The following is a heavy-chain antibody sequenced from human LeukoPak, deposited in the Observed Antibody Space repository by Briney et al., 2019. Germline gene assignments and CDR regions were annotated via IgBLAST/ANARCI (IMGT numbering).Heavy chain of an antibody. Sequence: SETLSLTCTVSGYSISSGYYWGWIRQSPGKVLEWIGSIYNSGVTYYNPSLKSRVTISIDMSKNQFSLKLSSVTAADTAVYYCARGGSYYFDYWGQGTLVTVSS. J-gene: IGHJ4*02. CDR2: IYNSGVT. CDR1: GYSISSGYY. D-gene: IGHD3-10*01. CDR3: ARGGSYYFDY. V-gene: IGHV4-38-2*02.